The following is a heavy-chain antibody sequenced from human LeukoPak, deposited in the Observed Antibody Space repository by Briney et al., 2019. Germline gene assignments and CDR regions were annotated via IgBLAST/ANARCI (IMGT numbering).Heavy chain of an antibody. CDR2: ISAYNGNT. CDR3: ARAEYYYDSSGYYYTP. CDR1: GYTFTSYG. J-gene: IGHJ4*02. D-gene: IGHD3-22*01. Sequence: EASVKVSCKASGYTFTSYGISWVRQAPGQGLEWMGWISAYNGNTNYAQKLQGRVTMTTDTSTSTAYMELRSLRSDDTAVYYCARAEYYYDSSGYYYTPWGQGTLVTVSS. V-gene: IGHV1-18*01.